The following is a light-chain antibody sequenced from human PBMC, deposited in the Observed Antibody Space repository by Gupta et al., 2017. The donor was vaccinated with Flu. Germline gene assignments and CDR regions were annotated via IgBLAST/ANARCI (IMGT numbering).Light chain of an antibody. Sequence: DIVMTQSPLSLPVTPGEPASISCRSSQSLLHSNGYNYLDWYLQKPGQSPQLLIYLGSNRASGVPVRFSGSGSGTDFTLKISRVEAEDVGVYYCMQALQTPRTFGQGTKVEIK. CDR3: MQALQTPRT. J-gene: IGKJ1*01. CDR2: LGS. CDR1: QSLLHSNGYNY. V-gene: IGKV2-28*01.